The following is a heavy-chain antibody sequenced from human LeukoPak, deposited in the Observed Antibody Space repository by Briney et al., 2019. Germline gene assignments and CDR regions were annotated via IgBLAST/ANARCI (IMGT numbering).Heavy chain of an antibody. Sequence: GGSLRLSCAASGFTFSGSAMHWVRQASGKGLEWVGRIRSKANSYATAYAASVKGRFTISRDDSKNTAYLQMNSLKTEDTAVYYCARDPIAVAGYYYYYGMDVWGQGTTVTVSS. CDR2: IRSKANSYAT. D-gene: IGHD6-19*01. CDR3: ARDPIAVAGYYYYYGMDV. CDR1: GFTFSGSA. V-gene: IGHV3-73*01. J-gene: IGHJ6*02.